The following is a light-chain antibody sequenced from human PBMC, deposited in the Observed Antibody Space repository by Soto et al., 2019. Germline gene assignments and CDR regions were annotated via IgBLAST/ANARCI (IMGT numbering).Light chain of an antibody. CDR1: SSDVGAYNY. CDR2: EVN. V-gene: IGLV2-8*01. Sequence: QSALTQPPSASGSPGQSVTISCTGTSSDVGAYNYVSWYQQHPGKAPKLVIFEVNKRPSGVPDRFSGSKSGNTASLTVSGLQTEDEADYYCNSYAASNTFVFGTGTQLTVL. CDR3: NSYAASNTFV. J-gene: IGLJ7*01.